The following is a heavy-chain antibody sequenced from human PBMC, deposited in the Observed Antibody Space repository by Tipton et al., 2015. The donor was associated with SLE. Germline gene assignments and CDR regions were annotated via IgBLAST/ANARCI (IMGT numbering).Heavy chain of an antibody. J-gene: IGHJ6*02. CDR2: MYYSGNT. D-gene: IGHD2-21*01. Sequence: TLSLTCTVSGGSISNSDYYGAWIRQPPGKGLEWIGSMYYSGNTHFDPSLKSRVTISVDTSKNQFSLKLSYVTAADTAVYYCARGLLTWRGAVVGVAVWGQGTTVNVSS. CDR1: GGSISNSDYY. V-gene: IGHV4-39*07. CDR3: ARGLLTWRGAVVGVAV.